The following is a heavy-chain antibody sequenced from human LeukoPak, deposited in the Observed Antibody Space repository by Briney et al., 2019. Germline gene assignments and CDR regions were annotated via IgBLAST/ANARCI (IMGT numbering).Heavy chain of an antibody. CDR3: AKEKYSSGFDY. CDR2: ISYDGSNE. J-gene: IGHJ4*02. Sequence: GGSLRLSCAASGFTFTNYAIHWVRQAPGKGLEWVAVISYDGSNEYYADSVKGRFTISRDNAKNSLYLQMNSLRAEDTALYYCAKEKYSSGFDYWGQGTLVTVSS. CDR1: GFTFTNYA. D-gene: IGHD6-19*01. V-gene: IGHV3-30-3*01.